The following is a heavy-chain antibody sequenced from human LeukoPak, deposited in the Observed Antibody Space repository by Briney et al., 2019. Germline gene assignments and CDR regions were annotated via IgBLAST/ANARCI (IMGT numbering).Heavy chain of an antibody. V-gene: IGHV1-18*01. CDR2: ISAHNGNT. Sequence: ASVKVSCKASGYTFTSYGISWVRQAPGQGLEWMGWISAHNGNTNYAQKLQGRVTMTTDTSTSTAYMELRSLRSDDTAVYYCARGEFTFGGVMWSDYWGQGTLVTVSS. CDR3: ARGEFTFGGVMWSDY. D-gene: IGHD3-16*01. CDR1: GYTFTSYG. J-gene: IGHJ4*02.